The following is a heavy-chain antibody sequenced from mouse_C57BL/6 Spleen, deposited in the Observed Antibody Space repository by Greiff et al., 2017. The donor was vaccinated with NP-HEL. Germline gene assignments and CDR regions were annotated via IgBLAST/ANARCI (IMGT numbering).Heavy chain of an antibody. D-gene: IGHD3-2*02. CDR2: ISSGSSTI. CDR1: GFTFSDYG. J-gene: IGHJ3*01. CDR3: ARRTAQAPWFAY. Sequence: DVQLQESGGGLVKPGGSLKLSCAASGFTFSDYGMHWVRQAPEKGLEWVAYISSGSSTIYYADTVKGRFTISRDNAKNTLFLQMTSLRSEDTAMYYCARRTAQAPWFAYWGQGTLVTVSA. V-gene: IGHV5-17*01.